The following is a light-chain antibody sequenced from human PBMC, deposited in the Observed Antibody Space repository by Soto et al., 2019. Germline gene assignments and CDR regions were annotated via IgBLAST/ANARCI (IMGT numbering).Light chain of an antibody. V-gene: IGKV3-20*01. J-gene: IGKJ1*01. CDR1: QSLSSNF. Sequence: EIVLMQSPGTLSLFPGDRATLSCRASQSLSSNFLAWYQQKPGQAPRLLIYGASRRATDIPDRFSGSGSGTDFALTITRLEPADFAVYFCQQYDTFPRTFGQGTKVEIQ. CDR2: GAS. CDR3: QQYDTFPRT.